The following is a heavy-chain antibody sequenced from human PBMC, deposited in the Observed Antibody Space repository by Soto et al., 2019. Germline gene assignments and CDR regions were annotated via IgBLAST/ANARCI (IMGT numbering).Heavy chain of an antibody. J-gene: IGHJ5*02. CDR2: INAYNGNT. CDR1: GYTFTSYG. Sequence: QVQLVQSGAEVKKPGASVKVSCKASGYTFTSYGISWVRQAPGQGLEWMGWINAYNGNTNYAQKIPGRVTRTTDTPTSTAYSELRSLRSDDTAVYYCARVLPPFDPWGQGTRVTVSS. CDR3: ARVLPPFDP. V-gene: IGHV1-18*01.